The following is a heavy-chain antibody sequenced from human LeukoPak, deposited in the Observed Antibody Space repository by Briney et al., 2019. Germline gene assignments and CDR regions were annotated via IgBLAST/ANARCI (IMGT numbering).Heavy chain of an antibody. CDR1: GGSISSYS. Sequence: PSETLSLTCTVSGGSISSYSWSWIRQPPGKGLGWIGYIYYNGGTNYNPSLKSRVTISVDTSKNQFSLKLTSVTAADTAVYYCARHNYDSSGAFDIWGQETMVTVSA. CDR2: IYYNGGT. CDR3: ARHNYDSSGAFDI. J-gene: IGHJ3*02. V-gene: IGHV4-59*08. D-gene: IGHD3-22*01.